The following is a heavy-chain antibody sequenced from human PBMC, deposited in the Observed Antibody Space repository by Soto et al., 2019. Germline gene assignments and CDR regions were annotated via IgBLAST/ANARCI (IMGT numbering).Heavy chain of an antibody. D-gene: IGHD2-2*01. CDR2: IYYSGST. V-gene: IGHV4-59*12. CDR3: AGRDCSGTNCYYLDYYYMDV. CDR1: GGSFSSYY. J-gene: IGHJ6*03. Sequence: QVQLQESGPGLVRPSETLSLTCTVSGGSFSSYYWTWIRQSPGKGLEWIGYIYYSGSTDYNPSLRGLLPISIDTSKNQFALRLTSMTAADTAVYYCAGRDCSGTNCYYLDYYYMDVWGKGTTVTVSS.